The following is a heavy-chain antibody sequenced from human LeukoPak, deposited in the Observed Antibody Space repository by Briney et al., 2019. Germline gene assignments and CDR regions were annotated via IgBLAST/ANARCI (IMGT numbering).Heavy chain of an antibody. Sequence: PSETLSLTCAVSGGSISSGGYSWSWIRQPPGKGLEWIXXIYHSGSTYYNPSLKSRVTISVDRSKNQFSLKLSSVTAADTAVYYCARGAVYDYVWGSFDYWGQGTLVTVSS. CDR3: ARGAVYDYVWGSFDY. CDR2: IYHSGST. D-gene: IGHD3-16*01. CDR1: GGSISSGGYS. J-gene: IGHJ4*02. V-gene: IGHV4-30-2*01.